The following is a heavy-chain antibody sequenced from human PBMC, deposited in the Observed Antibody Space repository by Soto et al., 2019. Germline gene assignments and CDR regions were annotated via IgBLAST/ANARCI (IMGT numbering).Heavy chain of an antibody. J-gene: IGHJ4*02. CDR1: GFTFSSYG. Sequence: GGSLRLSCAASGFTFSSYGMHWVRQAPGKGLEWVAVISYDGSNKYYADSVKGRFTISRDNSKNTLYLQMNSLRAEDTAVYYCAKPSIAALSYFDYWGQGTQVTVSS. CDR3: AKPSIAALSYFDY. V-gene: IGHV3-30*18. D-gene: IGHD6-6*01. CDR2: ISYDGSNK.